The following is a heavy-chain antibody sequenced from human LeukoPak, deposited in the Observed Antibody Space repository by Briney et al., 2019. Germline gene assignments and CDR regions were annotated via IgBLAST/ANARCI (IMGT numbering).Heavy chain of an antibody. V-gene: IGHV1-46*01. CDR1: GYTFTSYG. CDR2: INPSGGST. Sequence: ASVKVSCKASGYTFTSYGISWVRQAPGQGLEWMGIINPSGGSTSYAQKFQGRVTMTRDTSTSTVYMELSSLRSEDTAVYYCARSVDSSGYLKDRYFDYWGQGTLVTVSS. D-gene: IGHD3-22*01. CDR3: ARSVDSSGYLKDRYFDY. J-gene: IGHJ4*02.